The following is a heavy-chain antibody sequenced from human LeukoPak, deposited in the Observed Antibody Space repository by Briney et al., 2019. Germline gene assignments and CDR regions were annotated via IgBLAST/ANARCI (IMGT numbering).Heavy chain of an antibody. Sequence: ASVKVSCKASGYTFTGYYMHWVRQAPGQGLEWMGWINPNSGGTNYAQKFQGRVTMTRDTSISTAYMELSRLRSDDTAVYYCARWREYSSSWYRDDAFDIWGQGTMVTVSP. D-gene: IGHD6-13*01. V-gene: IGHV1-2*02. CDR3: ARWREYSSSWYRDDAFDI. CDR2: INPNSGGT. CDR1: GYTFTGYY. J-gene: IGHJ3*02.